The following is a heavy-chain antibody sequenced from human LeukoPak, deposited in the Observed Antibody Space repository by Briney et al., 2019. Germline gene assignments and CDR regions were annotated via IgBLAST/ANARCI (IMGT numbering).Heavy chain of an antibody. CDR2: IYPGDSDT. J-gene: IGHJ4*02. CDR3: ARPLAAAGTDLGY. D-gene: IGHD6-13*01. V-gene: IGHV5-51*01. CDR1: GYRFTNSF. Sequence: GESLKISFKASGYRFTNSFIGGARQMPGKGLEWMGIIYPGDSDTRYSPSFQGQVTISVDKSVTTAYLQWSSLQASDTAMYYCARPLAAAGTDLGYWGQGTLVTVSS.